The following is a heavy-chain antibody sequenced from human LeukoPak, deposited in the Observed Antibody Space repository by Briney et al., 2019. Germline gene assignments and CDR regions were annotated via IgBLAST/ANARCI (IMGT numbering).Heavy chain of an antibody. V-gene: IGHV3-33*01. Sequence: GGSLRLSCAASGFTFSSYGMHWVRQAPGRGLEWVVVIWYDGSNKYYADSVKGRFTISRDNSKNTLYLQMNSLRAEDTAVYYCVTVDRDAFDIWGQGTMVTVSS. CDR1: GFTFSSYG. J-gene: IGHJ3*02. CDR3: VTVDRDAFDI. CDR2: IWYDGSNK.